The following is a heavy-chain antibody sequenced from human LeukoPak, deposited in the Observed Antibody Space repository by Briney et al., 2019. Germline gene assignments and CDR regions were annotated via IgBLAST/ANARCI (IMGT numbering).Heavy chain of an antibody. Sequence: VASVKVSCKASGYTFTSYYMHWVRQAPGQGLEWMGIINPSGGSTSYAQKFQGRVTMTRDMSTSTVYMELSSLRSEDTAVYYCARDVDIVATMSRYYFDYWGQETLVTVSS. V-gene: IGHV1-46*01. CDR3: ARDVDIVATMSRYYFDY. CDR1: GYTFTSYY. D-gene: IGHD5-12*01. CDR2: INPSGGST. J-gene: IGHJ4*02.